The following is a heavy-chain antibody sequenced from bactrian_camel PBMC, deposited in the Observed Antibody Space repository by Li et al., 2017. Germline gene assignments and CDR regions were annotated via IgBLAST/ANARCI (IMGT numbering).Heavy chain of an antibody. Sequence: VQLVESGGDSVRAGGSLQLSCDVPGYTSEDYCVGWFRQSPGKERIGVAAIDSDGSGAYAPSVKGRFTTSTDSAKDTLYLEMNALNSEDTAKYSCAARILGPRCTIMAGKGTFGAHGYWGRGTQVTVS. J-gene: IGHJ4*01. CDR3: AARILGPRCTIMAGKGTFGAHGY. D-gene: IGHD6*01. CDR2: IDSDGSG. V-gene: IGHV3S67*01. CDR1: GYTSEDYC.